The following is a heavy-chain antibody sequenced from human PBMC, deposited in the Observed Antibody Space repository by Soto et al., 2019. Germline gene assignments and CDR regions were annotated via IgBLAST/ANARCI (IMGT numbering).Heavy chain of an antibody. J-gene: IGHJ6*02. D-gene: IGHD3-10*01. CDR1: GFTFSNYD. CDR2: VSESGRST. Sequence: EVQLLESGGGLVQPGGSLRLSCAASGFTFSNYDMSWVRQAPEKRLEWVSAVSESGRSTYYADSVKGRFTISRDNSKNTLYLQMNSLRAEDTAVYFYAKDWRGVMDVWRQGTTVTVSS. V-gene: IGHV3-23*01. CDR3: AKDWRGVMDV.